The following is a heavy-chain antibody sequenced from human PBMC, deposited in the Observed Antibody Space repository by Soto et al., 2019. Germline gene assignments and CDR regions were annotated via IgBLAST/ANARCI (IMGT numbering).Heavy chain of an antibody. Sequence: QLQLQESGPGLVKPSETLSLTCTVSGGSISSSSYYWGWIRQPPGKGLEWIGSIYYSGSTYYNPSLTSRVTISVDTSQNQFSLELSAVTAAATAVYYCARHTPAISISEHWGQGTLVTVSS. CDR3: ARHTPAISISEH. J-gene: IGHJ1*01. D-gene: IGHD2-15*01. CDR1: GGSISSSSYY. CDR2: IYYSGST. V-gene: IGHV4-39*01.